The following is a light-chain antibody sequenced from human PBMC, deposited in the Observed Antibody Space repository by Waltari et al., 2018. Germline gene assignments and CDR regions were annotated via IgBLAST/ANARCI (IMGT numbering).Light chain of an antibody. CDR1: QSVNSIY. CDR2: DSS. Sequence: IVLTQSPATLSLSPGERATLSCGASQSVNSIYIAWYQQKPGLAPRLLMYDSSNRATGVPDRFRGSGSGTDFTLTISRLEPEDSAVYYCQLYGFSPGTFGQGTTVEIK. CDR3: QLYGFSPGT. J-gene: IGKJ1*01. V-gene: IGKV3D-20*01.